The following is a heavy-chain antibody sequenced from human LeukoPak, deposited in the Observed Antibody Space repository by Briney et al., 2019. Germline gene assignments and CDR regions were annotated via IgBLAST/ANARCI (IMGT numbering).Heavy chain of an antibody. CDR2: INHSGST. V-gene: IGHV4-34*01. D-gene: IGHD3-3*01. J-gene: IGHJ4*02. CDR1: GGSFSGYY. CDR3: ARRGDDFWSGYHIDY. Sequence: SETLSLTCAVYGGSFSGYYWSWIRQPPGKGLEWIGEINHSGSTNYNPSLKSRVTISVDTSKNQFSLKLSSVTAADTAVYYCARRGDDFWSGYHIDYWGQGTLVTVSS.